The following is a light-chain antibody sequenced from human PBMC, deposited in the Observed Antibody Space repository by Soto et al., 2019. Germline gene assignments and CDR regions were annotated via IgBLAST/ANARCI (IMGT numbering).Light chain of an antibody. V-gene: IGKV1-5*03. CDR3: QHYNSYSEA. CDR2: KAS. Sequence: DIQMTQSPSTLSGSVGDRVTITRRTSQTISSWSAWYQQKRGKAPKLLIYKASTLKSGVPSRCSGSGSGTEFTLTISSLQPDDFATNYCQHYNSYSEAFGQGTKVDIK. CDR1: QTISSW. J-gene: IGKJ1*01.